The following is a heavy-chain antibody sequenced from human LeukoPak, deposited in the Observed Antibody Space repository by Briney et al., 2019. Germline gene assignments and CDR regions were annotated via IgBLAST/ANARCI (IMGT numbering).Heavy chain of an antibody. V-gene: IGHV3-21*01. CDR2: ISGSSSDI. J-gene: IGHJ4*02. CDR1: GFTFSSYA. CDR3: ARRGYYDYSGYDY. D-gene: IGHD3-22*01. Sequence: GGSLRLSCAASGFTFSSYAMNWVRQAPGKGLEWVSSISGSSSDIYYADSVKGRFTISRDNAKNSLYLQMSSLRAEDTAIYYCARRGYYDYSGYDYWGQGTLVTVSS.